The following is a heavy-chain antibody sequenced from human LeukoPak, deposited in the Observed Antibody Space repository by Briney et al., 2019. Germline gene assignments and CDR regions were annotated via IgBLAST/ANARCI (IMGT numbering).Heavy chain of an antibody. V-gene: IGHV1-69*13. CDR3: ARHSAYCGGDCYSRAFYYYYYGMDV. CDR1: GGTFSSYA. J-gene: IGHJ6*02. D-gene: IGHD2-21*02. Sequence: SAKVSCKASGGTFSSYAISWVRQAPGQGLEWMGGIIPIFGTANYAQKFQGRVTITADESTSTAYMELSSLRSEDTAVYYCARHSAYCGGDCYSRAFYYYYYGMDVWGQGTTVTVSS. CDR2: IIPIFGTA.